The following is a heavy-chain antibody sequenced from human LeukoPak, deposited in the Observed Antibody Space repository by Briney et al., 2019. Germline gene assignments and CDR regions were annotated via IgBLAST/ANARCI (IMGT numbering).Heavy chain of an antibody. V-gene: IGHV4-59*01. CDR3: ARYPWGYCSSTSCLWGFDY. Sequence: ETLSLTCTVSGGSISSYYWSWIRQPPGKGLEWIGYIYYSGSTNYNPSLKSRVTISVDTSKNQFSLKLSSVTAADTAVYYCARYPWGYCSSTSCLWGFDYWGQGTLVTVS. D-gene: IGHD2-2*01. CDR1: GGSISSYY. CDR2: IYYSGST. J-gene: IGHJ4*02.